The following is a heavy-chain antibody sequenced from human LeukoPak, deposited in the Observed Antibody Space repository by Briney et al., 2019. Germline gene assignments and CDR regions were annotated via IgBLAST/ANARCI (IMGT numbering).Heavy chain of an antibody. CDR1: GGSISSYY. CDR3: ARDERAYYYDSSGYLFDY. V-gene: IGHV4-4*07. J-gene: IGHJ4*02. Sequence: SETLSLTCTVSGGSISSYYWSWIRQPAGKGLEWIGRIYTSGSTNYNPSLKSRVTMSVDTSKNQFSLKLSSVTAADTAVYYCARDERAYYYDSSGYLFDYWGQGTLVTVSS. D-gene: IGHD3-22*01. CDR2: IYTSGST.